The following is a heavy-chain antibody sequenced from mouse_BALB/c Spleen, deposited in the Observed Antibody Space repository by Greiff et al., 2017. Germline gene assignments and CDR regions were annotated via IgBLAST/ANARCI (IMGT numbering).Heavy chain of an antibody. Sequence: VQLQQSGPELVKPGASVKMSCKASGYTFTSYVMHWVKQKPGQGLEWIGYINPYNDGTKYNEKFKGKATLTSDKSSSTAYMELSSLTSEDSAVYYCARNMITEVDYAMDYWGQGTSVTVSS. CDR2: INPYNDGT. CDR1: GYTFTSYV. CDR3: ARNMITEVDYAMDY. D-gene: IGHD2-4*01. V-gene: IGHV1-14*01. J-gene: IGHJ4*01.